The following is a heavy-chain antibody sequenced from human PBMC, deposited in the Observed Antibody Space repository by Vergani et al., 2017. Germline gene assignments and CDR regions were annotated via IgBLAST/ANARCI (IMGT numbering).Heavy chain of an antibody. Sequence: QVQLVQSGAEVKKPGASVKVSCKTSGFTFSGYYIHWVRQAPGQGLEWMGWVNPNSGGTNYAQKFQGRVTMTRDTSINTAYMELNRLKSDDTAMYSCAGDTRGGEWSGGYWGQGTLVTVSS. CDR2: VNPNSGGT. CDR1: GFTFSGYY. D-gene: IGHD3-16*01. J-gene: IGHJ4*02. CDR3: AGDTRGGEWSGGY. V-gene: IGHV1-2*02.